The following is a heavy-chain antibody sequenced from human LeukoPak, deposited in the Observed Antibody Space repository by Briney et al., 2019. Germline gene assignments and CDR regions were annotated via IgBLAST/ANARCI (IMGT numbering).Heavy chain of an antibody. J-gene: IGHJ4*02. CDR1: GFTFSNAW. Sequence: TGGSLRLSCAASGFTFSNAWMSWVRQAPGKGLEWVGRIKSKTDGGTTDYAAPVKGRFTISRDDSKNTLYLQMSSLKTEDTAVYYCTPTLGTQYNWNDNSLDYWGQGTLVTVSS. CDR3: TPTLGTQYNWNDNSLDY. V-gene: IGHV3-15*01. CDR2: IKSKTDGGTT. D-gene: IGHD1-1*01.